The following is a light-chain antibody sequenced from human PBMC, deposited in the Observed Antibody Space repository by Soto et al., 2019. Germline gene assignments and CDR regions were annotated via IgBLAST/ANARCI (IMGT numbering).Light chain of an antibody. Sequence: DIQMTQSPSTLSASVGDRVTITCRASQSISSWLAWYQQKPGKAPKLLIYKASSLESGVPSRFXGSGSGTEFTLTISSLQPEDFATYYCQHYNRYSTWTFGQGTKVEIK. J-gene: IGKJ1*01. V-gene: IGKV1-5*03. CDR1: QSISSW. CDR3: QHYNRYSTWT. CDR2: KAS.